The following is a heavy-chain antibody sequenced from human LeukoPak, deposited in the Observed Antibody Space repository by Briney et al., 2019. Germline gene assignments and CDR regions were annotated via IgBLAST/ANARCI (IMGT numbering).Heavy chain of an antibody. Sequence: GGSLRLSCAASGFTFSSYAMHWVRQAPGKGLEWVAVISYDGSNKYYADSVKGRFTISRDNSKNTLYLQMNSLRAEDTAVYYCAKALGMVRGVTAFFDYWGQGTLVTVSS. CDR2: ISYDGSNK. CDR1: GFTFSSYA. V-gene: IGHV3-30-3*01. D-gene: IGHD3-10*01. CDR3: AKALGMVRGVTAFFDY. J-gene: IGHJ4*02.